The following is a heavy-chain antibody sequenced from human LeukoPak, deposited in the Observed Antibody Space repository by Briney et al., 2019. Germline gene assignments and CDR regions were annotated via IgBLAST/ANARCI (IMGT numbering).Heavy chain of an antibody. D-gene: IGHD2/OR15-2a*01. V-gene: IGHV3-23*01. CDR2: ISGSDGSR. J-gene: IGHJ4*02. CDR3: AKQVSCDTTTCYSGMPPDY. CDR1: GFPFSRYA. Sequence: GGSLRLSCAASGFPFSRYAMSWVRQTPERGLEWVSVISGSDGSRYYADSVKSRFTISRDDSRNTVYLQMNNLRAEDTAVYYCAKQVSCDTTTCYSGMPPDYWGQGTLVTVSS.